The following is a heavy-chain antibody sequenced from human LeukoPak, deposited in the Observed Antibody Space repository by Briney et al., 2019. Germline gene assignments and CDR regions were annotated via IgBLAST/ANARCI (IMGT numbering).Heavy chain of an antibody. CDR1: GFTFSSYA. D-gene: IGHD6-13*01. J-gene: IGHJ4*02. V-gene: IGHV3-23*01. CDR2: ISGSGGST. CDR3: ARLITGAAAGTPFFDY. Sequence: GGSLRLSCAASGFTFSSYAMSWVRQAPGKGLVWVSAISGSGGSTYYADSVKGRFTISRDNSKNTLYLQMNSLRAEDTAVYYCARLITGAAAGTPFFDYWGQGTLVTVSS.